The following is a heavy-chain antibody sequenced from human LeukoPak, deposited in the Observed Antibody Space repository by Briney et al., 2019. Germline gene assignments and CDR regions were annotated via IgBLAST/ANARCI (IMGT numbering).Heavy chain of an antibody. CDR2: MKPNRGNT. CDR1: GYTFTIYD. Sequence: ASVTVSCMPSGYTFTIYDISWVRPAPERGREWMGWMKPNRGNTLYAQKFQGRVTMHKNTSISTAYMELSSLRSEDTGVYYCARGRIAAATDYWGQGTLVTVSS. J-gene: IGHJ4*02. CDR3: ARGRIAAATDY. V-gene: IGHV1-8*01. D-gene: IGHD6-13*01.